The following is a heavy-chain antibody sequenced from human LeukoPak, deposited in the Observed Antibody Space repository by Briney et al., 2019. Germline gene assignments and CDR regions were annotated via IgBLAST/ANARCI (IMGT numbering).Heavy chain of an antibody. CDR1: GFRFSDHH. D-gene: IGHD2-8*01. CDR3: ARTIPDCTNGVCYSFDY. J-gene: IGHJ4*02. Sequence: PGGSLRLSCAASGFRFSDHHMDWVCQAPGKGLEWVGRTRNKANSYTTEYAASVKGRFTISRDDSKNSLYLQMNSLKTEDTAVYYCARTIPDCTNGVCYSFDYWGQGTLVTISS. V-gene: IGHV3-72*01. CDR2: TRNKANSYTT.